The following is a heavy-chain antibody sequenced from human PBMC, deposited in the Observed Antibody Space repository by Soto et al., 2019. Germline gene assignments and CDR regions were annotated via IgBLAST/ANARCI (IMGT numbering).Heavy chain of an antibody. D-gene: IGHD2-2*03. Sequence: EVQVLESGGGLVQPGGSLRLSCAATGFTFSDFAMSWVRQAPGKGLEWVSRIYGGGNGPHYADSVKGRVTISRDNSSNTLHLQMNSLTAEDTAVYYCAKMEGMDPWAYSFDYWGQGTLVTVSS. CDR3: AKMEGMDPWAYSFDY. J-gene: IGHJ4*02. CDR1: GFTFSDFA. CDR2: IYGGGNGP. V-gene: IGHV3-23*01.